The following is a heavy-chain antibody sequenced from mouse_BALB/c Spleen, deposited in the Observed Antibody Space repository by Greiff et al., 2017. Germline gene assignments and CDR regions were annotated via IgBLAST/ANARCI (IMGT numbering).Heavy chain of an antibody. D-gene: IGHD1-1*01. CDR1: GFTFSSYA. J-gene: IGHJ1*01. CDR2: ISSGGST. V-gene: IGHV5-6-5*01. CDR3: ARARGTSSGDWYFDV. Sequence: DVKLVESGGGLVKPGGSLKLSCAASGFTFSSYAMSWVRQTPEKRLEWVASISSGGSTYYPDSVKGRFTISRDNARNILYLQMSSLRSEDTAMYYCARARGTSSGDWYFDVWGAGTTVTVSS.